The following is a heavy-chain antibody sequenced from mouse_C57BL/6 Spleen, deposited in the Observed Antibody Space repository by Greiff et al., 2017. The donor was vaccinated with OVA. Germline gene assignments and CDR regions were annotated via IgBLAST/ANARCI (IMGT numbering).Heavy chain of an antibody. Sequence: LQQSGPELVKPGASVKIPCKASGYTFTDYNMDWVKQSHGKSLEWIGDINPNNGGTIYNQKFKGKATLTVDKSSSTAYMELRSLTSEDTAVYYCARRGPYYSNYEAWFAYWGQGTLVTVSA. J-gene: IGHJ3*01. CDR1: GYTFTDYN. CDR3: ARRGPYYSNYEAWFAY. D-gene: IGHD2-5*01. V-gene: IGHV1-18*01. CDR2: INPNNGGT.